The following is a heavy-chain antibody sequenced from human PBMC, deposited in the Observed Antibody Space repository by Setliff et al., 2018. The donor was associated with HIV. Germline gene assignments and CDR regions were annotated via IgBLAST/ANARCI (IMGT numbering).Heavy chain of an antibody. CDR2: ISPDNGNR. V-gene: IGHV1-2*02. CDR1: GYTFIDYF. Sequence: ASVKVSCKSSGYTFIDYFMHWVRQAPGQGLEWMGWISPDNGNRRILRRFQGRVTMTRDTSINTAYMEFSSLRSDDTAVYYCARQLSNSLESWGQGTPVTVSS. CDR3: ARQLSNSLES. J-gene: IGHJ4*02. D-gene: IGHD1-1*01.